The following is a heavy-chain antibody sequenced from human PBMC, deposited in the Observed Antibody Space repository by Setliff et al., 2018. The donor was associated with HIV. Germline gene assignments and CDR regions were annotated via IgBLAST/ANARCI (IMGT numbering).Heavy chain of an antibody. CDR3: ATRGELLGRRASTVTVYYYYLDV. D-gene: IGHD4-17*01. V-gene: IGHV1-24*01. Sequence: ASVKVSCKASGYTLTELSIHWVRQAPGKGLEWMGGFVPEHSETIYAQKFQGRVTMTEDTSTDTAFMELSGLTSEDTAVYYCATRGELLGRRASTVTVYYYYLDVWGNGTTVTVS. CDR1: GYTLTELS. CDR2: FVPEHSET. J-gene: IGHJ6*03.